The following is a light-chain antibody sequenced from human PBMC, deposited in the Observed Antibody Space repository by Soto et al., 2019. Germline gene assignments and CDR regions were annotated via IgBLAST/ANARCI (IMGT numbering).Light chain of an antibody. CDR1: QSVSSN. V-gene: IGKV3-15*01. CDR2: GAS. CDR3: QQYNNWPPLYT. Sequence: EIVMTQSPATLSVSPGERATLSCRASQSVSSNLAWYQQKPGQAPRLLIYGASTRATGIPARFSGSGSGTEVPPTISSLEAEDFAVYYCQQYNNWPPLYTFGQGTKLEIK. J-gene: IGKJ2*01.